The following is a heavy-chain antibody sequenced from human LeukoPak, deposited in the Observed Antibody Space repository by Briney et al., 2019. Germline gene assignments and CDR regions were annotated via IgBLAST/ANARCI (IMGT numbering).Heavy chain of an antibody. Sequence: ASVKVSCKASGYTFTSYYMHWVRQAPGQGLEWMGIINPSGGSTSYAQKFQGRVTMTRDTSTSTVYMELSSLRSEDSAVYYCARDPGFDYGGKKVNWFDPWGQGTLVTVSS. CDR1: GYTFTSYY. CDR3: ARDPGFDYGGKKVNWFDP. D-gene: IGHD4-23*01. V-gene: IGHV1-46*01. J-gene: IGHJ5*02. CDR2: INPSGGST.